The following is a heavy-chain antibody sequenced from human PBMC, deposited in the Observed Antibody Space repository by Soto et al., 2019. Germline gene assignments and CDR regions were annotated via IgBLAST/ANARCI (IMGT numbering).Heavy chain of an antibody. D-gene: IGHD2-2*01. CDR3: ATGDWSRTNNFDT. J-gene: IGHJ5*02. V-gene: IGHV3-11*01. CDR1: GFLFSHSY. Sequence: NLLEYGGGLVKPGGALRLSCEGSGFLFSHSYMSWIRQDPEKRLELVAYISSNSTAFYYADSVKGRFTVSKDDAKKSVFLQMTSVTSDDTATYYCATGDWSRTNNFDTWGQGTQVIVSA. CDR2: ISSNSTAF.